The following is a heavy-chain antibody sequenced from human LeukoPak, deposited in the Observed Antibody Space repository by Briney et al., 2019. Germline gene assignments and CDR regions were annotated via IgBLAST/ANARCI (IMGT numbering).Heavy chain of an antibody. V-gene: IGHV3-23*01. CDR2: ISGSGGST. J-gene: IGHJ2*01. CDR1: GFTFSTYV. CDR3: AKVLQYWYFDL. Sequence: PGGSLRLSCAASGFTFSTYVMSWVRQAPGKGLEWVSVISGSGGSTYYADSVKGRFTISRDNSESTLYLQMNSLTTDDTAVYYCAKVLQYWYFDLWGRGTLVTVSS.